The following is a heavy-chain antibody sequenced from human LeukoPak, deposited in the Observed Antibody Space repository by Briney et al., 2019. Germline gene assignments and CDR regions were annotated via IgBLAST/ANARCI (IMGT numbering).Heavy chain of an antibody. Sequence: GGSLRLSRAASGFTFSSCGMHWVRQAPVKGLDWVAVISNDGSKKYYADSVKGRFTISRDNSKNTLSLQVSSLRAEDTAVYYCAKDRYSYAFEYSDSWGQGTLVTVSS. CDR3: AKDRYSYAFEYSDS. V-gene: IGHV3-30*18. CDR2: ISNDGSKK. J-gene: IGHJ4*02. CDR1: GFTFSSCG. D-gene: IGHD5-18*01.